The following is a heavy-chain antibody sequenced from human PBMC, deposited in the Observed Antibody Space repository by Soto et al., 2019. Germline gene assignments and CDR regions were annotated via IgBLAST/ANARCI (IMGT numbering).Heavy chain of an antibody. Sequence: VRLVESGGDLVQPGGSLRLSCIASGFTFSNYYMSWIRQAPGKGLEWVSYISSSGSTIYYADSVKGRFTISRDNAKNSLYLQMNSLRAEDTAVYYCASGALWFGELLSGGARAFDIWGQGTMVTVSS. CDR1: GFTFSNYY. CDR3: ASGALWFGELLSGGARAFDI. D-gene: IGHD3-10*01. V-gene: IGHV3-11*01. CDR2: ISSSGSTI. J-gene: IGHJ3*02.